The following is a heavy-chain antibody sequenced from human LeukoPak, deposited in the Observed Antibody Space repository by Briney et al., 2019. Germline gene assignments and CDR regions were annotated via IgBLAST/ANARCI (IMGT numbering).Heavy chain of an antibody. D-gene: IGHD3-9*01. CDR1: GFTFSNYG. CDR3: ATRGDILTGYPYYFDY. J-gene: IGHJ4*02. Sequence: GGSLRLSCAASGFTFSNYGMHWVRQAPGKGLEWVTFIRFDGGNKYYADSVKGRFTISRDNSKNTVYLQMNSLRAEDTAVYYCATRGDILTGYPYYFDYWGQGTLVTVSS. CDR2: IRFDGGNK. V-gene: IGHV3-30*02.